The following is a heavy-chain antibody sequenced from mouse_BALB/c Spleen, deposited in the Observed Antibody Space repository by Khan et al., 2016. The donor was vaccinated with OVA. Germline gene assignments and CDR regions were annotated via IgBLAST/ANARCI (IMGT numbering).Heavy chain of an antibody. J-gene: IGHJ2*01. V-gene: IGHV3-2*02. CDR2: ISYTGST. CDR1: GFSITSDYA. Sequence: EVQLVESGPGLVKPSQALSLTCTVTGFSITSDYAWNWIRQFPGNKLEWMGYISYTGSTSYHPSLKSRISLTRDTSKNQFFLQLKSVTPEDTATYYCVRSKDYFDYWGQGTTLTVSS. CDR3: VRSKDYFDY.